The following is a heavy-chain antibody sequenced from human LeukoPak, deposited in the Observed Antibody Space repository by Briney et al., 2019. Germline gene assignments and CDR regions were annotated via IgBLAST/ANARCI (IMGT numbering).Heavy chain of an antibody. V-gene: IGHV3-21*01. J-gene: IGHJ4*02. CDR2: ISSRSSYI. Sequence: PGGSLRLSCAASGFTFSSYSMNWVRQAPGKGLEWVSSISSRSSYIYYADSVKGRFTISRDNAENSLYLQMDSLRAEDTAMYYCARDGLPPCYYDGSGYYYFDYWGQGTLVTVSS. D-gene: IGHD3-22*01. CDR1: GFTFSSYS. CDR3: ARDGLPPCYYDGSGYYYFDY.